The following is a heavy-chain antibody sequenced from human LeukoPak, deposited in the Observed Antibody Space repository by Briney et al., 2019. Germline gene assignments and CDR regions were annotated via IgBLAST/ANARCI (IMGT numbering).Heavy chain of an antibody. D-gene: IGHD1-26*01. CDR2: ISYDGSNK. CDR1: GFTFNNYG. CDR3: ARDRGGAANFDY. Sequence: PGGSLRLSCAGSGFTFNNYGIHWVRQAPGKGLEWVAVISYDGSNKYYADSVKGRFTISRDNSKNTLYLQMNSLRAEDTAVYYCARDRGGAANFDYWGQGTLVTVSS. V-gene: IGHV3-30*03. J-gene: IGHJ4*02.